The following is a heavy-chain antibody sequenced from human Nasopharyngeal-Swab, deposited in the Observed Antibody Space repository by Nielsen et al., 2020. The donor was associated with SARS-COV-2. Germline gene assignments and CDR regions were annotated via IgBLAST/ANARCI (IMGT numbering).Heavy chain of an antibody. V-gene: IGHV4-39*01. CDR1: GCSISSSSYY. CDR2: IYYSGST. CDR3: ATDGGILNAFDI. D-gene: IGHD3-16*01. J-gene: IGHJ3*02. Sequence: SETLSLTCTVSGCSISSSSYYWGWLRQPPGKGLEWIGSIYYSGSTYYNPSLKSRVTISVDTSKNQFSLKLSSVTAADTAVYYCATDGGILNAFDIWGQGTMVTVSS.